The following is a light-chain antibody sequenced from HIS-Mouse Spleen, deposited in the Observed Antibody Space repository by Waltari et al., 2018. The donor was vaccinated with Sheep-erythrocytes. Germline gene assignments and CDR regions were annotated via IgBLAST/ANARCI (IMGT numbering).Light chain of an antibody. J-gene: IGLJ1*01. V-gene: IGLV2-11*02. CDR2: DVS. Sequence: QSALTPPRSVSGSPGQSVTIPCPGTSSDVGGYNYGSWYQQHPGKAPKLMIYDVSKRPSGVPDRFSGSKSVNTASLTISGLQAEDEADYYCCSYAGSYNHVFATGTKVTVL. CDR3: CSYAGSYNHV. CDR1: SSDVGGYNY.